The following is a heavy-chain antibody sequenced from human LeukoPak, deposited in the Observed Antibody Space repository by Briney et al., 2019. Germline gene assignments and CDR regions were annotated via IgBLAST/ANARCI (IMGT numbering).Heavy chain of an antibody. CDR3: ARDIRRSIVGATCYFDY. CDR2: IYYSGST. CDR1: GGSISSSSYY. Sequence: RASETLSLTCTVSGGSISSSSYYWGWIRQPPGKGLEWIGSIYYSGSTYYNPSLKSRVTISVDTSKNQFSLKLSSVTAADTAVYYCARDIRRSIVGATCYFDYWGQGTLVTVSS. J-gene: IGHJ4*02. V-gene: IGHV4-39*02. D-gene: IGHD1-26*01.